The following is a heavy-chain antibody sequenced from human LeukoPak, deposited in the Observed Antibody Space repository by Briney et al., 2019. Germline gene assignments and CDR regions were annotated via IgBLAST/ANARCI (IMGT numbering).Heavy chain of an antibody. V-gene: IGHV5-51*01. CDR3: ARQRPDDYVDY. Sequence: GESLKISCKGGGYTFTNYWIVWVRQMPGKSLEWMGVIYYDDSETQYSPSFQGQVTISADKSISTAYLQWSSLKASDTAMYYCARQRPDDYVDYWGQGTLVTVSS. CDR1: GYTFTNYW. CDR2: IYYDDSET. J-gene: IGHJ4*02. D-gene: IGHD6-25*01.